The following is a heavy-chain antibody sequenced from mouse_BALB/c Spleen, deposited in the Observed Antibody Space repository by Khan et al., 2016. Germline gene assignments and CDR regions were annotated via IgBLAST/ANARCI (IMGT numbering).Heavy chain of an antibody. CDR1: GYTFTNYG. V-gene: IGHV9-3-1*01. CDR2: INTYSGES. Sequence: QIQLVQSGPELKKPGKTVKISCKASGYTFTNYGMNWVKQAPGKSLKWMGWINTYSGESTYADDFKGRFAFSLETSANTAYLQINNLKNEDTATYFCARYRYYYGSSRYFDVWGAGTTVTVSS. D-gene: IGHD1-1*01. CDR3: ARYRYYYGSSRYFDV. J-gene: IGHJ1*01.